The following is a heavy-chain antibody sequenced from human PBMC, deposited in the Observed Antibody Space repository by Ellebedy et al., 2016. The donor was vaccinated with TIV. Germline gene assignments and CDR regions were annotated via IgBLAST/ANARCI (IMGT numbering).Heavy chain of an antibody. CDR2: IKQDGSEK. CDR3: AREFGSGSYPRLDY. CDR1: GFTFSSYW. J-gene: IGHJ4*02. V-gene: IGHV3-7*01. Sequence: GESLKISXAASGFTFSSYWMSWVRQAPGKGLEWVANIKQDGSEKYYVDSVKGRFTISRDNAKNSLYLQMNSLRAEDTAVYYCAREFGSGSYPRLDYWGQGTLVTVSS. D-gene: IGHD3-10*01.